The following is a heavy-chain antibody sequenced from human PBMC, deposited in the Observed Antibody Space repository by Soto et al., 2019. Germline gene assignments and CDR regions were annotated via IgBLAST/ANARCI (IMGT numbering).Heavy chain of an antibody. CDR2: IIPIFGTA. Sequence: QVQLVQSGAEVKKPGSSVKVSCKASGGTFSSYAISWVRQAPGQGLEWMGGIIPIFGTANYAQKFQGRVTITADESTSTAYMELSSLRSEDTAVYYCASAPAHPPYYDILTGCCVVGWFDPWGQGTLVTVSS. CDR1: GGTFSSYA. D-gene: IGHD3-9*01. CDR3: ASAPAHPPYYDILTGCCVVGWFDP. V-gene: IGHV1-69*01. J-gene: IGHJ5*02.